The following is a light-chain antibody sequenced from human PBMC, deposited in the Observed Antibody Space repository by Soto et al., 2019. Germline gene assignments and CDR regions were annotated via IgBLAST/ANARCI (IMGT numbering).Light chain of an antibody. V-gene: IGKV3-15*01. CDR1: QSVSSN. CDR2: GAS. CDR3: QQYKNWLRT. J-gene: IGKJ1*01. Sequence: EIVMTQSPATLSVSPGERATLSCRASQSVSSNLAWYQQKPGQAPRLLIYGASTRATGIPARFSGSGSGTEFTLTISSLQSEDFAVYYCQQYKNWLRTFGQGTKV.